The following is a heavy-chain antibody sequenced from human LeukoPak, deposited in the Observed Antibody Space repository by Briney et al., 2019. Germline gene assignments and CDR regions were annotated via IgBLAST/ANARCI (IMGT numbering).Heavy chain of an antibody. CDR2: ISWDGDDT. CDR1: GFTFDDYT. J-gene: IGHJ6*03. V-gene: IGHV3-43*01. D-gene: IGHD2-21*01. Sequence: GGSLRLSCAASGFTFDDYTMHWVRQAPGKGLEWVSLISWDGDDTYYAYSVKGRFTISRDNSKTSLYLQMNSLRTEDSTLYYYAKGPLEVFPAYMDVWGKGTTVTVSS. CDR3: AKGPLEVFPAYMDV.